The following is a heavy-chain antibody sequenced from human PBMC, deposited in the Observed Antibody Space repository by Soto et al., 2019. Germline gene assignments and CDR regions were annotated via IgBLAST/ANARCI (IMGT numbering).Heavy chain of an antibody. CDR2: IYKSGDT. Sequence: EVQLVESGGGLVQPGGSLRLSCAASGFTVSSSYLYWVRQAPGKGLEWVSSIYKSGDTYYADSVKGRFTISRDNYKSTLFLQINSLRAEDTAVYYCARGTVGTTPNWLGPWGQGTLVTVSS. V-gene: IGHV3-66*01. D-gene: IGHD1-26*01. CDR3: ARGTVGTTPNWLGP. CDR1: GFTVSSSY. J-gene: IGHJ5*02.